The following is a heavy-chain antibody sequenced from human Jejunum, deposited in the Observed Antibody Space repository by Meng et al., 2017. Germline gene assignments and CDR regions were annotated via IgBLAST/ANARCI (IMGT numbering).Heavy chain of an antibody. V-gene: IGHV3-15*05. CDR1: GFPFTDAW. CDR3: TYGVSFGGWDTDVDH. J-gene: IGHJ4*02. D-gene: IGHD6-19*01. CDR2: IKSKPYGEKT. Sequence: GSLEIPFASPGFPFTDAWMSWFRQAPGKGLEWVGRIKSKPYGEKTEYAAPVKGRFTISRDDSKNMFYLQMNSLKTEDTAVYYCTYGVSFGGWDTDVDHWGRGTLVTVSS.